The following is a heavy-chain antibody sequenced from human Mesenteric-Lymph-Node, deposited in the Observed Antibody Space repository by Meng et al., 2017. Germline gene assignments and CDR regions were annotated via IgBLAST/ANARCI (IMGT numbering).Heavy chain of an antibody. Sequence: GGSLRLSCAASGFSFSSYSVNWVRQAPGKGLEWVPSISSSSTYIYYADSVKGRFSISRDNANNSLLLQMNSLRVEDTATYYCARIRVERAAGTAFDIWGQGTKVTCSS. CDR3: ARIRVERAAGTAFDI. CDR1: GFSFSSYS. V-gene: IGHV3-21*01. J-gene: IGHJ3*02. D-gene: IGHD1-1*01. CDR2: ISSSSTYI.